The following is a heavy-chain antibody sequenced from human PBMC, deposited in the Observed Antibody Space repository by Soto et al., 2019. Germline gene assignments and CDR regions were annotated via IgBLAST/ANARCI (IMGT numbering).Heavy chain of an antibody. CDR3: ARADPTTVTTYYYFDY. CDR2: IIPIFGTA. V-gene: IGHV1-69*13. D-gene: IGHD4-17*01. J-gene: IGHJ4*02. CDR1: GGTFSSYA. Sequence: ASVKVSCKASGGTFSSYAISWVRQAPGQGLEWMGGIIPIFGTANYAQKFQGRVTITADESTSTAYMELSSLRSEDTAVYYCARADPTTVTTYYYFDYWGQGTLVTVSS.